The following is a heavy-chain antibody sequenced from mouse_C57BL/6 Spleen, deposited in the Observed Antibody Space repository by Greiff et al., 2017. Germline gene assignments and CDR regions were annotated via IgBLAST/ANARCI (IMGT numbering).Heavy chain of an antibody. CDR3: ARAHYSNYAMDY. CDR1: GYTFTSYW. Sequence: VQLQQPGAELVRPGTSVKLSCMASGYTFTSYWMHWVKQRPGQGLEWIGVIDPSDSYTNYNQKFKGKATLTVDTSSSTAYMQLSSLTSEDSAVYYCARAHYSNYAMDYWGQGTSVTVSS. CDR2: IDPSDSYT. V-gene: IGHV1-59*01. D-gene: IGHD2-5*01. J-gene: IGHJ4*01.